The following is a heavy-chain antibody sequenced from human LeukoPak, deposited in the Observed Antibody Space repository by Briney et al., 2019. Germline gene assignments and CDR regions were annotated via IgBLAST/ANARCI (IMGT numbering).Heavy chain of an antibody. CDR3: AREGSTVAGTGPAYFDY. J-gene: IGHJ4*02. Sequence: SETLSLTCTVSGDSISSGDYYWSWIRQPPGKGLEWIGYIYNSGSTYYNPSLKSRVTISVDTSKNQFSLKLSSVTAADTAVYYCAREGSTVAGTGPAYFDYWGQGTLVTVSS. V-gene: IGHV4-30-4*08. CDR2: IYNSGST. D-gene: IGHD6-19*01. CDR1: GDSISSGDYY.